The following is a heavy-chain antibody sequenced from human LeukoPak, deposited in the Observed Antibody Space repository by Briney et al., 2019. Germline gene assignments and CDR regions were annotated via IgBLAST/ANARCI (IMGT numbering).Heavy chain of an antibody. CDR2: IYTSGST. J-gene: IGHJ4*02. CDR1: GGSISSYY. V-gene: IGHV4-4*07. CDR3: ARDGGRIGWFYFDY. D-gene: IGHD6-19*01. Sequence: SETLSLTCTVSGGSISSYYWSWIRQPAGKGLEWIGRIYTSGSTNYNPSPKSRVTLSVDTSKNQFSLDLSSVTAADTAVYYCARDGGRIGWFYFDYWGQGTRVTVSS.